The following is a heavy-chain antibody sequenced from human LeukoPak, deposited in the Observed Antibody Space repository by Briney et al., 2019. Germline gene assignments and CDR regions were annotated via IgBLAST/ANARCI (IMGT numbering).Heavy chain of an antibody. CDR2: ISASGGNT. V-gene: IGHV3-23*01. CDR3: AKSASDYGDYAGLY. D-gene: IGHD4-17*01. J-gene: IGHJ4*02. Sequence: GGSLRLSCAASGFTFSTYAMCWVRQAPGKGLEWVSAISASGGNTFYADSVKGRFTISRDNSKNTLYLQMNSLRAEDTAVYYCAKSASDYGDYAGLYWGQGTLVTVSS. CDR1: GFTFSTYA.